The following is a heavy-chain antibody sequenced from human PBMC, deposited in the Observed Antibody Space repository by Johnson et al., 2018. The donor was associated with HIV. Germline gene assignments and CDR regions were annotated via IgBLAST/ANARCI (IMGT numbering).Heavy chain of an antibody. Sequence: VQLVESGGALVQPGGSLRLSCAASGITVSSNYMSWVRQAPGKGLEWVSVIFSVGNTYYTDSVRGRFTISRDNAKNSLYLQMNSLRAEDTAVYYCAREYSSGYPDAFDIWGQGTMVTVSS. J-gene: IGHJ3*02. CDR3: AREYSSGYPDAFDI. V-gene: IGHV3-66*01. CDR2: IFSVGNT. D-gene: IGHD3-22*01. CDR1: GITVSSNY.